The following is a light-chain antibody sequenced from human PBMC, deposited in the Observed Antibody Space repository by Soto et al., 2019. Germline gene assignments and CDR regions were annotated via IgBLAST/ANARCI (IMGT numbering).Light chain of an antibody. CDR2: ATR. Sequence: QSVLTQPASVSGSPGQSITISCTGTSSDVGTYNLVSWYQQHPGKAPKLIIYATRKRPSGVSNRYSGSKSGNTASLTISGLQAEDEANYYCCSYAGSITFTFGGGTKVTVL. CDR3: CSYAGSITFT. J-gene: IGLJ2*01. CDR1: SSDVGTYNL. V-gene: IGLV2-23*02.